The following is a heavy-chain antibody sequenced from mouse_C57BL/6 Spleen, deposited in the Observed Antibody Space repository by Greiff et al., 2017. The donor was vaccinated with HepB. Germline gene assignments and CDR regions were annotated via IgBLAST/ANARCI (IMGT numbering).Heavy chain of an antibody. Sequence: EVKLVESGGGLVKPGGSLKLSCAASGFTFSDYGMHWVRQAPEKGLEWVAYISSGSSTIYYADTVKGRFTISRDNAKNTLFLQMTSLRSEDTAMYYCAREGLYYDYEYYFDYWGQGTTLTVSS. CDR3: AREGLYYDYEYYFDY. CDR2: ISSGSSTI. CDR1: GFTFSDYG. J-gene: IGHJ2*01. D-gene: IGHD2-4*01. V-gene: IGHV5-17*01.